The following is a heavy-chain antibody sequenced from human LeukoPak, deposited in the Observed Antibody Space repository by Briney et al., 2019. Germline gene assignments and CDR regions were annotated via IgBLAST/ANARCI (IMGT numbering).Heavy chain of an antibody. CDR3: TTDGGYSSRWHNW. V-gene: IGHV3-15*01. CDR2: IKSKSDGGTI. J-gene: IGHJ4*02. D-gene: IGHD6-13*01. CDR1: GFTFTNAY. Sequence: PGGSLRLSCAASGFTFTNAYMSWVRQAPGKGLEWVGRIKSKSDGGTIEYGAPVKGRFTISRDDSQNTVYLQMNSLKSEDTAVYYCTTDGGYSSRWHNWWGQGILVPVSA.